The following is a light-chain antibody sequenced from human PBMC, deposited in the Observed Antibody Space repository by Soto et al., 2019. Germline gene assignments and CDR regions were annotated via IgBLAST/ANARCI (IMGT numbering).Light chain of an antibody. CDR2: DAS. CDR1: QSVSSY. V-gene: IGKV3-11*01. Sequence: EIVLTQSPATLSLSPGERATLSCRASQSVSSYLAWYQQKPGQAPRLLIYDASNRAIGIPARFSGSGSGTDFTLTISGLEPEDFAVYYWQQRSNWPSALPFGGGAKVESK. CDR3: QQRSNWPSALP. J-gene: IGKJ4*01.